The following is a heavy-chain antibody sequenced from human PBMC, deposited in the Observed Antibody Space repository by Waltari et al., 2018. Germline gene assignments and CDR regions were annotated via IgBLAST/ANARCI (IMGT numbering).Heavy chain of an antibody. J-gene: IGHJ5*02. CDR3: ARYGMVADNGIDP. D-gene: IGHD2-8*01. Sequence: QVQLQESGPGLVKPSETLSLTCTVSGGSISSYYWSWIRQPPGKGLEWIGYIYYSGSTNYNPALKSRVTISVDTSKNQFSLKLSSVTAADTAVYYCARYGMVADNGIDPWGQGTLVTVSS. CDR2: IYYSGST. V-gene: IGHV4-59*01. CDR1: GGSISSYY.